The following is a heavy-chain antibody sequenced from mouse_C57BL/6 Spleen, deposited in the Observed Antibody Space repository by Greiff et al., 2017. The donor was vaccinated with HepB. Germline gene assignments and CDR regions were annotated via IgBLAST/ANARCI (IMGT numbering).Heavy chain of an antibody. Sequence: VQLQQPGAELVMPGASVKLSCKASGYTFTSYWMHWVKQRPGQGLEWIGEIDPSDSYTNYNQKFKGKSTLTVDKSSSTAYMQLSSLTSEDSAVYYCARRDYYGSIFFWGTGTTVTVSS. D-gene: IGHD1-1*01. CDR2: IDPSDSYT. CDR1: GYTFTSYW. J-gene: IGHJ1*03. CDR3: ARRDYYGSIFF. V-gene: IGHV1-69*01.